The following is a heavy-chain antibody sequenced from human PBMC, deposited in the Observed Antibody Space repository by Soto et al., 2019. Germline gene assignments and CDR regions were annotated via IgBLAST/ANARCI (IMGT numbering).Heavy chain of an antibody. CDR3: ARRYGSCFDY. D-gene: IGHD6-6*01. V-gene: IGHV4-39*01. CDR1: GGSITVDSISRNTYY. CDR2: FYIGGNT. Sequence: SETLSLTCTVSGGSITVDSISRNTYYWGWMRQPPGKGLEWIGNFYIGGNTYYNPSLKSRVTISVDMSKNQFSLKLSSVTAADTAVYYCARRYGSCFDYWGQGTLVTVSS. J-gene: IGHJ4*02.